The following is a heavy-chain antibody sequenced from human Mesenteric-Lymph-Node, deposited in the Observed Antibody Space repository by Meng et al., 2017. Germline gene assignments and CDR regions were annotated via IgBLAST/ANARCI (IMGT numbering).Heavy chain of an antibody. D-gene: IGHD4-17*01. CDR2: IYYSGST. CDR1: GGSMSSGGFD. V-gene: IGHV4-31*11. J-gene: IGHJ5*02. Sequence: PVPVNPSRPPSLTCAVSGGSMSSGGFDWSWIRKHPGKGLEWIGYIYYSGSTYYNPSLRSRVAISIDTSKNQFSLKLTSVTAADTAVYFCARTNYGDYNWFDPWGQGTLVTVSS. CDR3: ARTNYGDYNWFDP.